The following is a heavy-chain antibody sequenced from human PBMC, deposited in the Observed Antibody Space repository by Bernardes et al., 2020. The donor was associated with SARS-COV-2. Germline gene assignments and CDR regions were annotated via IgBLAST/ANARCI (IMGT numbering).Heavy chain of an antibody. CDR3: ARDLRQHWAWRSYGMDV. J-gene: IGHJ6*02. CDR1: GFTFSSYW. CDR2: INSDGSST. Sequence: GGSLRLSCAASGFTFSSYWMHWVRQAPGKGLVWVSRINSDGSSTNYADSVKGRFTISRDNAKNTLYLQMNSLRAEDTAVYYCARDLRQHWAWRSYGMDVWGQGTTVTVSS. D-gene: IGHD3-3*02. V-gene: IGHV3-74*01.